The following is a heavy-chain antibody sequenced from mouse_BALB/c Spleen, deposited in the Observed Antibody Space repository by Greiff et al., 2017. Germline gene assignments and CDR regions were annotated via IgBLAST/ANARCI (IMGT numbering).Heavy chain of an antibody. CDR3: ARRTIAYDGYYDY. Sequence: VQLQQSGPELVKPGASVKISCKASGYSFTGYYMHWVKQSHVKSLEWIGRINPYNGATSYNQNFKDKASLTVDKSSSTAYMELHSLTSEDSAVYYCARRTIAYDGYYDYWGQGTTLTVSS. CDR1: GYSFTGYY. V-gene: IGHV1-31*01. D-gene: IGHD2-3*01. J-gene: IGHJ2*01. CDR2: INPYNGAT.